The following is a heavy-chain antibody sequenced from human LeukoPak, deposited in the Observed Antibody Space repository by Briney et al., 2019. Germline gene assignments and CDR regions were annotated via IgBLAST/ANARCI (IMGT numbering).Heavy chain of an antibody. V-gene: IGHV1-46*01. D-gene: IGHD4-17*01. CDR2: INPSGGST. CDR3: ARETTVTTIDL. CDR1: GYTFTSYY. J-gene: IGHJ2*01. Sequence: ASVKVSCKASGYTFTSYYMHWVRQAPGQGLEWMGIINPSGGSTSYAQKFQGRVTMTRDMPTSTVYMELSSLRSEDTAVYYCARETTVTTIDLWGRGTLVTVSS.